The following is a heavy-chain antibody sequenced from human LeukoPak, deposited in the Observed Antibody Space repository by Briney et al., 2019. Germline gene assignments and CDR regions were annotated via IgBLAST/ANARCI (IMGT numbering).Heavy chain of an antibody. CDR3: ARDPGLRLGELSQFDY. J-gene: IGHJ4*02. CDR1: GYTFTSYY. D-gene: IGHD3-16*02. CDR2: INPSGGST. V-gene: IGHV1-46*01. Sequence: ASVKVSCRASGYTFTSYYMHWVRQAPGQGLEWMGIINPSGGSTSYAQKFQGRVTMTTDTSTSTAYMELRSLRSDDTAAYYCARDPGLRLGELSQFDYWGQGTLVTVSS.